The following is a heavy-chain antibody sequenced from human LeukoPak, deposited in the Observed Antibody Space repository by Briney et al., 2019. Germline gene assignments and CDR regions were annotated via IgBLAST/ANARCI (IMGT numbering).Heavy chain of an antibody. CDR1: GGSFSGYY. Sequence: KASETLSLTCAVYGGSFSGYYWSWIRQPPGKGLEWIGEINHSGSTYYNPSLKSRVTISVDTSKNQFSLKLSSVTAADTAVYYCAREGMATISGDYWGQGTLVTVSS. CDR3: AREGMATISGDY. V-gene: IGHV4-34*01. J-gene: IGHJ4*02. D-gene: IGHD1-26*01. CDR2: INHSGST.